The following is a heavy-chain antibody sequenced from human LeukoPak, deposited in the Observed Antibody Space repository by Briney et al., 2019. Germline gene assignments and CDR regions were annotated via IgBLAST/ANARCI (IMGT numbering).Heavy chain of an antibody. CDR1: GYTFTGHY. J-gene: IGHJ4*02. D-gene: IGHD3-22*01. CDR2: INPNSGGT. Sequence: ASVKVSCKASGYTFTGHYMHWVRQAPGQGLEWMGWINPNSGGTNYAQKFQGRVTMTRDTSISTAYMELSRLRSDDTAVYYCARTNYDSSGYDYWGQGTLVTVSS. CDR3: ARTNYDSSGYDY. V-gene: IGHV1-2*02.